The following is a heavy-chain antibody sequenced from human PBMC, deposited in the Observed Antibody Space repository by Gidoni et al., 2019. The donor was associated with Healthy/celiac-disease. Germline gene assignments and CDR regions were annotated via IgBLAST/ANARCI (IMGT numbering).Heavy chain of an antibody. CDR1: GFTFSSYS. V-gene: IGHV3-48*01. Sequence: EVQLVESGGGLVQPGGSLRLSCAASGFTFSSYSMNWVRQAPGKGLEWVSYMSSSSSTIYYADSVKGRFTISRDNAKNSLYLQMNSLRAEDTAVYYCARDGSYYDSSGYYQHYGMDVWGQGTTVTVSS. CDR2: MSSSSSTI. J-gene: IGHJ6*02. CDR3: ARDGSYYDSSGYYQHYGMDV. D-gene: IGHD3-22*01.